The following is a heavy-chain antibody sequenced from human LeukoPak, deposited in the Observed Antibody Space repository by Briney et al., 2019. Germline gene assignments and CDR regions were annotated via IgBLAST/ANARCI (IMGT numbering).Heavy chain of an antibody. CDR3: TTKVIRGNSGDDYDD. D-gene: IGHD5-12*01. J-gene: IGHJ4*02. Sequence: GGSLRLSFAASGVTFSSYGMHWVRQAPGKGLEWVALISSDGNDKLYGDSVKGRFTISRDDSKSTLYLQMNSLRAEDTAVYYCTTKVIRGNSGDDYDDWGQGTLVTVSS. CDR1: GVTFSSYG. CDR2: ISSDGNDK. V-gene: IGHV3-30*03.